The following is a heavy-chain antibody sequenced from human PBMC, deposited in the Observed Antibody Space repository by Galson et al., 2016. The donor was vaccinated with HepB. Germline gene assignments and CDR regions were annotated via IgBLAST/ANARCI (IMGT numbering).Heavy chain of an antibody. CDR3: ARDSGVGWFSEFHY. CDR1: GYTFSSHG. CDR2: ISAYNGNT. Sequence: SVKVSCKASGYTFSSHGISWVRQAPGQGLEWMGWISAYNGNTRYAQKFQGRVTMTTDTTTSTAYMELRRLRSDDTAVYYCARDSGVGWFSEFHYWGQGTLVTVSS. D-gene: IGHD1-26*01. J-gene: IGHJ4*02. V-gene: IGHV1-18*01.